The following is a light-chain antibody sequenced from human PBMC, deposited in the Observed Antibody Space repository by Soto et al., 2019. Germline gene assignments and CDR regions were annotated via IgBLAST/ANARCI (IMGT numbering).Light chain of an antibody. Sequence: QSVLTQPPSASGTPGQRVTISCSGSSTNIGSNYVYWYQQVPGTAPKLLIYSNNQRPSGVPDRFSASKSGTSASLAISGLRSEDEAAFYCATGDDSLNNPVFGGGTQLTVL. V-gene: IGLV1-47*02. CDR1: STNIGSNY. CDR3: ATGDDSLNNPV. J-gene: IGLJ7*01. CDR2: SNN.